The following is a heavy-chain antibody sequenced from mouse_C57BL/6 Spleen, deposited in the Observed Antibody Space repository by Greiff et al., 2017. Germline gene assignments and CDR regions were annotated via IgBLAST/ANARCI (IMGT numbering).Heavy chain of an antibody. D-gene: IGHD1-1*01. J-gene: IGHJ3*01. CDR2: IYPGDGDT. CDR3: ARDRGVLNAFAY. V-gene: IGHV1-82*01. Sequence: QVQLQQSGPELVKPGASVKISCKASGYAFSSSWMNWVKQRPGKGLEWIGRIYPGDGDTNYNGKFKGKATLTADKSSSTAYMQLSSLTSEDSAVYFWARDRGVLNAFAYWGQGTLVTVSA. CDR1: GYAFSSSW.